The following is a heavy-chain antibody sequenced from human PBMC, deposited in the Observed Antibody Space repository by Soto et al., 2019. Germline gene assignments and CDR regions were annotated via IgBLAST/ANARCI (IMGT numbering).Heavy chain of an antibody. D-gene: IGHD3-16*01. CDR1: GYTFTGYY. V-gene: IGHV1-2*04. CDR2: INPNSGGT. Sequence: ASVKVSCKASGYTFTGYYMHWVRQAPGQGLEWMGWINPNSGGTNYAQKFQGWVTMTRDTSISTAYMELSRLRSDDTAVYYCARDLLGIKYDYFDYWGQGTLVIVSS. CDR3: ARDLLGIKYDYFDY. J-gene: IGHJ4*02.